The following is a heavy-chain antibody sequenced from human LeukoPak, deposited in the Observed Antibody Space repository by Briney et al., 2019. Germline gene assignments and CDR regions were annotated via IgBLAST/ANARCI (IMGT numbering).Heavy chain of an antibody. CDR3: ARIGSHCSGTSCYGDY. CDR1: GGSISSYY. CDR2: IYYSGST. D-gene: IGHD2-2*01. J-gene: IGHJ4*02. Sequence: SETLSLTCTVSGGSISSYYWTWIRQPPGKGLEWLGYIYYSGSTNYNPSLKSRVTTSVDTSKNQFSLKLSSVTAADTALYYCARIGSHCSGTSCYGDYWGQGALVTVSS. V-gene: IGHV4-59*01.